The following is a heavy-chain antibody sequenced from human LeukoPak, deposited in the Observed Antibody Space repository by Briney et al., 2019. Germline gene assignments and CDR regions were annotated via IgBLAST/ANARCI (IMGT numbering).Heavy chain of an antibody. Sequence: PSETLSLTCAVYGGSFSGYYWSWIRQPPGKGLEWIGEINHSGSTNYNPSLKSRVTISVDTSKNQYSLKLSSVTAADTAVYYCARVKLIVVVPAARSNWFDPWGQGTLVTVSS. J-gene: IGHJ5*02. D-gene: IGHD2-2*01. CDR1: GGSFSGYY. CDR2: INHSGST. CDR3: ARVKLIVVVPAARSNWFDP. V-gene: IGHV4-34*01.